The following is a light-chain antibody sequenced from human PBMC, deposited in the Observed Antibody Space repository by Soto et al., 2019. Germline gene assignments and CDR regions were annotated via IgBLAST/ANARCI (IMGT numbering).Light chain of an antibody. J-gene: IGLJ2*01. CDR2: DSD. Sequence: QSVLTQPPSVSAAPGQKVTISCSGSSSNIENNYVSWYQQLPGTAPKLLIYDSDKRPSGIPDRFSGSKSGTSATLGITGLQTGDEAHYYCGAWDSSLNVVLFGGGTQLTVL. CDR1: SSNIENNY. CDR3: GAWDSSLNVVL. V-gene: IGLV1-51*01.